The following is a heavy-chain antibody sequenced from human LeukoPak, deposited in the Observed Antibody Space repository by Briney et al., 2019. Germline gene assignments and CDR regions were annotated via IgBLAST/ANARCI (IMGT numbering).Heavy chain of an antibody. J-gene: IGHJ4*02. Sequence: GGSLRLSCAASGFSFSSHWMHWVRQAPGKGLVWVSRIKSDETTASYADSVRGRFTISKDNAKNTLYLQTNNLRAEDTAVYYCALHYSNYPFDYWGQGTLVTVSS. CDR3: ALHYSNYPFDY. CDR2: IKSDETTA. D-gene: IGHD4-11*01. CDR1: GFSFSSHW. V-gene: IGHV3-74*01.